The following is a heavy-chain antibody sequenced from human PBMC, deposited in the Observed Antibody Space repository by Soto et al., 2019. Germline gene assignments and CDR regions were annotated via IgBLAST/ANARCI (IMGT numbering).Heavy chain of an antibody. CDR1: GFTFSNHY. CDR3: ASATTLSDY. Sequence: PGGSLRLSCAASGFTFSNHYMHWVRQAPGKGLEWVGRTRNKANNHTTEYAASVKGRFTISRDDSKNSLYLQMNSLKVEDTAVYYCASATTLSDYWGQGALVTVSS. CDR2: TRNKANNHTT. J-gene: IGHJ4*02. V-gene: IGHV3-72*01. D-gene: IGHD4-17*01.